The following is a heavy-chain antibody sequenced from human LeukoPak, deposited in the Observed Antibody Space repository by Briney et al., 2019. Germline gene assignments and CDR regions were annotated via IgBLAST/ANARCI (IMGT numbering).Heavy chain of an antibody. CDR3: ARDYSG. CDR1: GFTVSSYW. V-gene: IGHV3-7*01. Sequence: GGSLRLSCAASGFTVSSYWMSWVRQAPGEGLEWLANIKQEGTDKNYLNSVKGRFTITSDNAKNSLYLQMNSLRAEDTAVYYCARDYSGWGQGTLVTVSS. D-gene: IGHD1-26*01. CDR2: IKQEGTDK. J-gene: IGHJ4*02.